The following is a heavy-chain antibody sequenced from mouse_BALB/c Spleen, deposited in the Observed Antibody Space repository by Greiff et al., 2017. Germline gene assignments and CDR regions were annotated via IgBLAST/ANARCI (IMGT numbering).Heavy chain of an antibody. Sequence: QVQLQQSGAELVKPGASVKLSCKASGYTFTSYYMYWVKQRPGQGLEWIGEINPSNGGTNFNEKFKSKATLTVDKSSSTAYMQLSSLTSEDSAVYYCTRGGYEWYFDVWGAGTTVTVSA. V-gene: IGHV1S81*02. CDR2: INPSNGGT. CDR1: GYTFTSYY. CDR3: TRGGYEWYFDV. D-gene: IGHD2-14*01. J-gene: IGHJ1*01.